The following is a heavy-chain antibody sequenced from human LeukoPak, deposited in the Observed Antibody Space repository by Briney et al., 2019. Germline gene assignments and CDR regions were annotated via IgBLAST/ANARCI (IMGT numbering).Heavy chain of an antibody. J-gene: IGHJ4*02. Sequence: GGSLRLSCAASGFTFSSYAMSWVRQAPGKWLEWVSAISGSGGSTYYADSVKGRFTISRDNSKNTLYLQMNSLRAEDTAVYYCAKLSTMTTYGYFDYWGQGTLATVSS. CDR2: ISGSGGST. CDR3: AKLSTMTTYGYFDY. D-gene: IGHD4-17*01. CDR1: GFTFSSYA. V-gene: IGHV3-23*01.